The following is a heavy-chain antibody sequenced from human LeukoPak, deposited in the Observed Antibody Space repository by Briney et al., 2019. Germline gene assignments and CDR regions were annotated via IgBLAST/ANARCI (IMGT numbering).Heavy chain of an antibody. V-gene: IGHV6-1*01. D-gene: IGHD2-15*01. CDR2: TYYRSNWYN. J-gene: IGHJ6*02. CDR1: GDTLSSNSAA. Sequence: SQTLSLTCALSGDTLSSNSAAWNWIRQSPSRGLEWLGRTYYRSNWYNDYAVSVKSRITINPDTSKNQFSLQLNSVTPEDTAVYYCARVPDTVVAYGMDVWGQGTTVTVSS. CDR3: ARVPDTVVAYGMDV.